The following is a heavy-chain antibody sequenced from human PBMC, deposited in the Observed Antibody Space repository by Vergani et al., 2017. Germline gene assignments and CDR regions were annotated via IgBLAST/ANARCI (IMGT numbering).Heavy chain of an antibody. CDR3: ARRWLQFGKIDY. CDR2: ISGSGGST. J-gene: IGHJ4*02. V-gene: IGHV3-23*01. CDR1: GFTFSSYA. D-gene: IGHD5-24*01. Sequence: EVQLLESGGGLVQPGGSLRLSCAASGFTFSSYAMSWVRQAPGKGLEWVSAISGSGGSTYYADSVKGRFTISADKSISTAYLQWNSLKASDTAMYYCARRWLQFGKIDYWGQGTLVTVSS.